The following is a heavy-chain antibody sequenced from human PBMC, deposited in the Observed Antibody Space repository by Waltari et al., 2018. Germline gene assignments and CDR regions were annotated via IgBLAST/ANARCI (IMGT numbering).Heavy chain of an antibody. J-gene: IGHJ4*02. D-gene: IGHD2-2*01. CDR3: AREERTSSFYYLDL. V-gene: IGHV3-30*04. Sequence: QGQLVESGGGVVPPGRSLRLSCIAARFAFGSYTIPWVRQAQGKGLEWVALITYNGRETHYGDSVKGRFTISRDNPKKTLYLEMSSLRPDDAGVYFCAREERTSSFYYLDLWGLGTLVTVSS. CDR1: RFAFGSYT. CDR2: ITYNGRET.